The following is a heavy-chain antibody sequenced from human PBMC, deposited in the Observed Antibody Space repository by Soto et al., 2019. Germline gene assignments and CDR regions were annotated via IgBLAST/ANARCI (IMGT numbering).Heavy chain of an antibody. CDR2: IESKTDVGTT. CDR3: TTSAPSRPFEY. CDR1: GFTFSNAW. V-gene: IGHV3-15*04. J-gene: IGHJ4*02. D-gene: IGHD6-13*01. Sequence: GGSLRLSCAASGFTFSNAWMSWVRQAPGKGLEWVGRIESKTDVGTTDYAAPVKGRFTISRDDSKSTLYLQMNSLKTEDTAVYYCTTSAPSRPFEYWGQGTMVTVSS.